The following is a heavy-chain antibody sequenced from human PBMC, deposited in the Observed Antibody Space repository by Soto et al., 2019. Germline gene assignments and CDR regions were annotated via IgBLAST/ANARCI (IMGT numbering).Heavy chain of an antibody. Sequence: PSETLSLTCTVSGGSISSYYWNWIRQPPGKGLEWIGDIYYSGSSTYNPSLKSRVTISVDMSRNQFSLRLSSVTAADTAVYYCAGLKINYYYMDVWGKGTTVTVSS. CDR3: AGLKINYYYMDV. CDR2: IYYSGSS. J-gene: IGHJ6*03. CDR1: GGSISSYY. V-gene: IGHV4-59*01.